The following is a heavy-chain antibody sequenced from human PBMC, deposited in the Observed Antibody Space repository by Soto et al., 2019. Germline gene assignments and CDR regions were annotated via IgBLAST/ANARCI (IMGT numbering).Heavy chain of an antibody. CDR2: INPNSGNI. Sequence: QVQLVQSGAEVKKPGASVKVSCKASGNTFTSYDINWVRQATGHGREWMGWINPNSGNIGYAQKFQGRVTMTRDTAISTAYMEVSRLRSDDTAVYYCARGRASGSYSLLDSWGQGTLVTVSS. CDR1: GNTFTSYD. D-gene: IGHD3-10*01. J-gene: IGHJ4*02. V-gene: IGHV1-8*01. CDR3: ARGRASGSYSLLDS.